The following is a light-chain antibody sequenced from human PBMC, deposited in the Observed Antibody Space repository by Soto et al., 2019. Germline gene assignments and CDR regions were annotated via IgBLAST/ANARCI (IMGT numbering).Light chain of an antibody. CDR3: KEYGGYPTT. J-gene: IGKJ4*02. Sequence: EIVVSQSPDTLSLSPGQRATLFCRASQSVRYDYLARYQQRPGQPPRLLIAGASRRATGSPDRFSGSGSGTEFTRTIAAVEPDDFAVCDCKEYGGYPTTFGGGTKVEV. CDR1: QSVRYDY. V-gene: IGKV3-20*01. CDR2: GAS.